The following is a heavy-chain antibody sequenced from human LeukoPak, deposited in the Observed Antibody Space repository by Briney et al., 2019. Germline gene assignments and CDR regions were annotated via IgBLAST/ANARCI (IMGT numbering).Heavy chain of an antibody. CDR1: EFIFSGYW. D-gene: IGHD5-24*01. CDR3: ARGRGDGYYYYYYMDV. CDR2: IKQDGSEK. J-gene: IGHJ6*03. V-gene: IGHV3-7*01. Sequence: GGSLRLSCAASEFIFSGYWMNWVRQAPGKGLEWVANIKQDGSEKQYVDSVRGRFTISRDNAKNSLYLQMNSLRAEDTAVYYCARGRGDGYYYYYYMDVWGKGTTVTVSS.